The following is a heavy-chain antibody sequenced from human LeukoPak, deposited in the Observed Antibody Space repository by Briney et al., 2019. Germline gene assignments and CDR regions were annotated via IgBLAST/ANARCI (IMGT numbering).Heavy chain of an antibody. CDR2: ITSTGTTI. CDR3: ARVRSGDYVLDY. J-gene: IGHJ4*02. Sequence: PGGSLRLSCAGSGFTLSDFSMSWIRQAPGKGLDCVSYITSTGTTIYYAASVKGRFTISRDNAKNSLYLQMNSLRAEDTAVYYCARVRSGDYVLDYWGQGTLVTVSS. V-gene: IGHV3-11*01. CDR1: GFTLSDFS. D-gene: IGHD4-17*01.